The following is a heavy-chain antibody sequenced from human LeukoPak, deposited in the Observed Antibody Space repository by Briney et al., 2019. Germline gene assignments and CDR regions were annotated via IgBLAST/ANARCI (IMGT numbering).Heavy chain of an antibody. CDR2: INHSGST. Sequence: TSETLSLTCAVYGGSFSGYYWSWIRQPPGKGLEWSGEINHSGSTNYNPSLKSRVTISVDTSKNQFSLKLSSVTAADTAVYYCARGFGIVLMVYAHNPYYMDVWGKGTTVTVSS. J-gene: IGHJ6*03. CDR3: ARGFGIVLMVYAHNPYYMDV. V-gene: IGHV4-34*01. D-gene: IGHD2-8*01. CDR1: GGSFSGYY.